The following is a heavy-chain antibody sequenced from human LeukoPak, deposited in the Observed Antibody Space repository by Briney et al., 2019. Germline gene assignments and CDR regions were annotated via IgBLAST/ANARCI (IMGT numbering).Heavy chain of an antibody. J-gene: IGHJ5*02. CDR1: GGTFSSYA. CDR2: IIPIFGTA. CDR3: ARYYGDYRRWFDP. D-gene: IGHD4-17*01. Sequence: SVKVSCKASGGTFSSYAISWVRQAPGQGLEWMGGIIPIFGTANYAQKFQGRVTITADESTSTAYMELSSLRSEDTAVYYCARYYGDYRRWFDPWGQGTLVTVSS. V-gene: IGHV1-69*13.